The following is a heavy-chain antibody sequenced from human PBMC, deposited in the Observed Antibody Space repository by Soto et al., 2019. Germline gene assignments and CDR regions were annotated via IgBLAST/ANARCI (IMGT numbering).Heavy chain of an antibody. D-gene: IGHD6-19*01. CDR3: ARGPEWLVPSRNWFDP. CDR1: GFTFSSYS. Sequence: GGSLRLSCAASGFTFSSYSMNWVRQAPGKGLEWVSYISSSSSTIYYEDSVKGRFTISRDNAKNSLYLQMNSLRAEDTAVYYCARGPEWLVPSRNWFDPWGQGTLVTVSS. CDR2: ISSSSSTI. V-gene: IGHV3-48*01. J-gene: IGHJ5*02.